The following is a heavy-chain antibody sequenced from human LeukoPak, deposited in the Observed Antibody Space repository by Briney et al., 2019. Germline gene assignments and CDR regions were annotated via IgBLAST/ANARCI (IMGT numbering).Heavy chain of an antibody. CDR3: ARDAYCSSTSCYPATGSSYNWFDP. CDR1: GFTFSSYA. Sequence: PGRSLRLSCAASGFTFSSYAMHWVRQAPGKGLEWVAVISYDGSNKYYADSVKGRFTISIDNSKNTLYLQMNSLRAEDTAVYYCARDAYCSSTSCYPATGSSYNWFDPWGQGTLVTVSS. D-gene: IGHD2-2*01. V-gene: IGHV3-30-3*01. CDR2: ISYDGSNK. J-gene: IGHJ5*02.